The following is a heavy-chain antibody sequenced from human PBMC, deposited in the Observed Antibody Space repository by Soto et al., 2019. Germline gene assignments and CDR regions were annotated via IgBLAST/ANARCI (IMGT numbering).Heavy chain of an antibody. Sequence: SVKVSCKASGGTFSSYAISWVRQAPGQGLEWMGGIIPIFGTANYAQKFQGRVTITADESTSTAYMELSSLRSEDTAVYYCARDRSITGTKLPPNFDYWGQGTLVTVSS. CDR3: ARDRSITGTKLPPNFDY. J-gene: IGHJ4*02. V-gene: IGHV1-69*13. CDR2: IIPIFGTA. CDR1: GGTFSSYA. D-gene: IGHD1-7*01.